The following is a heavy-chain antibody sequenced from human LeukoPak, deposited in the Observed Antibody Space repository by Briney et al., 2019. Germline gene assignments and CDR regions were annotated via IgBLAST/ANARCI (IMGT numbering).Heavy chain of an antibody. CDR2: ISYDGSNK. J-gene: IGHJ6*02. V-gene: IGHV3-30-3*01. D-gene: IGHD2-2*01. Sequence: PGGSLRLSCAASGFTFSSYAMHWVRQAPGKGLEWVAVISYDGSNKYYADSVKGRFTISRDNSKNTLYLQMNSLRAEDTAVYYCARDPPVKDIVVVPAADDPYYYYGMDVWGQGTTVTVSS. CDR3: ARDPPVKDIVVVPAADDPYYYYGMDV. CDR1: GFTFSSYA.